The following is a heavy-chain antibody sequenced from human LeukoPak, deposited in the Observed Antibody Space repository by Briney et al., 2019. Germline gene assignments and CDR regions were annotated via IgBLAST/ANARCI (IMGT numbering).Heavy chain of an antibody. CDR2: ISGSGGST. D-gene: IGHD2-15*01. J-gene: IGHJ4*02. CDR3: AKESPRDVVVVA. CDR1: GFTFSSHA. V-gene: IGHV3-23*01. Sequence: GGSLRLSCAASGFTFSSHAKSWGRQAPGEGAGLVSAISGSGGSTYYADSVKGRFTISRDNSKNTLYLQMNSLRAEDTAVYYCAKESPRDVVVVAWGQGTLVTVSS.